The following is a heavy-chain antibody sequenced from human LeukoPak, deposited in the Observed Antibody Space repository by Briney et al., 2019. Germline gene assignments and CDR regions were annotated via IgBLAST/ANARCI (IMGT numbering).Heavy chain of an antibody. J-gene: IGHJ3*02. CDR3: ARDPGISAFDI. V-gene: IGHV4-59*01. CDR1: GGSISSYH. CDR2: IYYSGST. Sequence: SETLSLTCTVSGGSISSYHWSWIRQPPGKGLEWIGYIYYSGSTNYNPSLKSRVTIPVETSKNQFSLKLSSVTAADTAVYYCARDPGISAFDIWGQGTMVTVSS.